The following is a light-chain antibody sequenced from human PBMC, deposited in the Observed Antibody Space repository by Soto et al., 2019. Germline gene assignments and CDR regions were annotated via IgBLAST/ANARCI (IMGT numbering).Light chain of an antibody. V-gene: IGKV3-20*01. CDR2: GAS. Sequence: EIVWTQSPGTLSLSPGERATLSCRASQSVSSSYLAWYQQKPGQAPRLLIYGASSRATGIPDRFSGSGSGTDFTLTISRLEPEDFAVYYCQQYGSSPRTFGQGTKVE. CDR1: QSVSSSY. J-gene: IGKJ1*01. CDR3: QQYGSSPRT.